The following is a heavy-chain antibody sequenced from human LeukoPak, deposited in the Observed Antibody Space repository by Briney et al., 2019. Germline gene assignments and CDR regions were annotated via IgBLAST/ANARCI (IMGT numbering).Heavy chain of an antibody. D-gene: IGHD3-10*01. CDR2: ISYSGTT. Sequence: SETLSLTCTVSGGSISSRPYYWGWVRQPPGKGLEWIGTISYSGTTYYSPSLKSRVTISLDTSKNQFSLKLSSVTAADTAIYYCARDRITMVRGKYYYYYYYMDVWGKGTTVTISS. J-gene: IGHJ6*03. CDR1: GGSISSRPYY. V-gene: IGHV4-39*07. CDR3: ARDRITMVRGKYYYYYYYMDV.